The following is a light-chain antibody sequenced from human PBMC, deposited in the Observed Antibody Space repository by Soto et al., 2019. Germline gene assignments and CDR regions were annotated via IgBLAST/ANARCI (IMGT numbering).Light chain of an antibody. CDR2: AS. CDR3: QHYGTSAL. V-gene: IGKV3-20*01. Sequence: EIVLTQSPGTLSLSPGERATLSCRASQTVSDMYLAWYQQKPGQAPRLLIYASNRATGIPDRFSGSGSGTDFNLPIGRLEPEDFAVYYCQHYGTSALFGPGTKVDIK. CDR1: QTVSDMY. J-gene: IGKJ3*01.